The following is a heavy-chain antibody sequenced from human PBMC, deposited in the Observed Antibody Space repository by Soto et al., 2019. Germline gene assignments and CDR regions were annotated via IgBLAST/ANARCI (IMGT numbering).Heavy chain of an antibody. CDR3: ARVAKLRFLDY. J-gene: IGHJ4*02. D-gene: IGHD3-3*01. CDR2: INPGSGNT. V-gene: IGHV1-46*01. CDR1: GYTFTSYY. Sequence: ASVKVSCKASGYTFTSYYMHWVRQAPGQGLEWMGIINPGSGNTSYAQKFQGRVTITRDTSASTAYMELSSLRSEDTAVYYCARVAKLRFLDYWGQGTLVTVSS.